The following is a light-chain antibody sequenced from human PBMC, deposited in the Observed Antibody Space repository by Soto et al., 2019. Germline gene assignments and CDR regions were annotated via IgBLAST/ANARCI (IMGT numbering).Light chain of an antibody. J-gene: IGLJ1*01. V-gene: IGLV2-14*01. CDR3: SSYTSSSTLV. CDR2: DVS. CDR1: SSDVGGYNY. Sequence: QSVLTQPASVSGSPGQSITISCTGTSSDVGGYNYVSWYQQHPGKAPKLMIYDVSNRPSGVSNRFSGSKSGNTAPLTISGLQADDEADYYCSSYTSSSTLVFGTGTKLTVL.